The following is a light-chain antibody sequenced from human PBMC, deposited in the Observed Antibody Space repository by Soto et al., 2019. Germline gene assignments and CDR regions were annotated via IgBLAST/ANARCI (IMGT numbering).Light chain of an antibody. J-gene: IGKJ2*01. CDR3: HQFGSSPPAFT. V-gene: IGKV3-20*01. CDR2: GAS. CDR1: QSVSTRY. Sequence: ESMLTQSPGTLSLSPGERATLSCRASQSVSTRYLAWYQQQPGQAPRLLIYGASIRATGIPDRFSGSGYGTDFTLTISRLEPEDFAVYYCHQFGSSPPAFTFGQGTKLEI.